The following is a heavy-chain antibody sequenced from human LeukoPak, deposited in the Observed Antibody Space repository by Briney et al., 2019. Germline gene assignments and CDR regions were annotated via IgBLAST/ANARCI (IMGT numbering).Heavy chain of an antibody. Sequence: ASETLSLTCTVSGYSISSGYYWGWIRQPPGKGLEWIGSIYHSGSTYYNPSLKSRVTISVDTSKNQFSLKLSSVTAADTAVYYCARACYDFWSGYWADYYMDVWGKGTTVTVSS. V-gene: IGHV4-38-2*02. J-gene: IGHJ6*03. D-gene: IGHD3-3*01. CDR2: IYHSGST. CDR1: GYSISSGYY. CDR3: ARACYDFWSGYWADYYMDV.